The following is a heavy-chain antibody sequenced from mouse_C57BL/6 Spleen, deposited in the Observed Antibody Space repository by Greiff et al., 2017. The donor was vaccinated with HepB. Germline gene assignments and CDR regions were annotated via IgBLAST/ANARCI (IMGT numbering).Heavy chain of an antibody. CDR1: GYTFTSYW. CDR2: IHPNSGST. D-gene: IGHD1-1*01. CDR3: ARGGYGFYAMDY. V-gene: IGHV1-64*01. J-gene: IGHJ4*01. Sequence: VQLQQPGAELVKPGASVKLSCKASGYTFTSYWMHWVKQRPGQGLEWIGMIHPNSGSTNYNEKFKSKATLTVDKSSSTAYMRLSSLTSEDSAVYYCARGGYGFYAMDYWGQGTSVTVSS.